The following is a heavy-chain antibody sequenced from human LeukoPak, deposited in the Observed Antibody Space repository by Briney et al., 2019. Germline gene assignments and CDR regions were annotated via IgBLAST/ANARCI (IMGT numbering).Heavy chain of an antibody. D-gene: IGHD1-26*01. J-gene: IGHJ4*02. CDR3: ARDLLGWELHYFDY. Sequence: QSGGSLRLSCAASGFTFSSYSMNWVRQAPGKGLEWVSYISSSSSTIYYADSVKGRFTISRDNAKNSLYLQMNSLRAEDTAVYYCARDLLGWELHYFDYWGQGTLVTVSS. CDR1: GFTFSSYS. CDR2: ISSSSSTI. V-gene: IGHV3-48*04.